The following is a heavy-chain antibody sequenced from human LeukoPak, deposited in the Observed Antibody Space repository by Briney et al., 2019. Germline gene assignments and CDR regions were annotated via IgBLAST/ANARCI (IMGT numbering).Heavy chain of an antibody. V-gene: IGHV4-61*02. D-gene: IGHD3-10*01. CDR3: ARGSLLSYGSGSYYKEIYFDY. CDR2: IYTSGST. J-gene: IGHJ4*02. CDR1: GGSISSGGYY. Sequence: SETLSLTCTVSGGSISSGGYYWSWIRQPAGKGLEWIGRIYTSGSTNYNPSLKSRVTMSVDTSKNQFSLKLSSVTAADTAVYYCARGSLLSYGSGSYYKEIYFDYWGQGALVTVSS.